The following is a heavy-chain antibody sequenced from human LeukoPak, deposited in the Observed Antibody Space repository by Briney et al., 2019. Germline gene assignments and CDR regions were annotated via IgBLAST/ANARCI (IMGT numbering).Heavy chain of an antibody. CDR1: GFTFSNYW. V-gene: IGHV3-7*01. Sequence: GGSLRLSCAASGFTFSNYWMTWVRQAPGKGLEWVANIKQDGSEKYYVDSVKGRFTISRDNAKNSLFLQMNSLRAEDTAIYYCARTRAIDYWGQGTLVTVSS. CDR2: IKQDGSEK. J-gene: IGHJ4*02. D-gene: IGHD4/OR15-4a*01. CDR3: ARTRAIDY.